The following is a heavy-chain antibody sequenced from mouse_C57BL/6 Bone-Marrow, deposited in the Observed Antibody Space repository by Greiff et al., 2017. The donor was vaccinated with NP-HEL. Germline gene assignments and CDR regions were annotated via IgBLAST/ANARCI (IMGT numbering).Heavy chain of an antibody. CDR1: GYTFTSYW. J-gene: IGHJ4*01. D-gene: IGHD2-12*01. V-gene: IGHV1-64*01. CDR3: ARSELSLRYAMDY. CDR2: IHPNSGST. Sequence: VQLQQPGAELVKPGASVKLSCKASGYTFTSYWMHWVKQRPGQGLEWIGMIHPNSGSTNYNEKFKSKATLTVDKSSSTAYMQLSSLTSEDSAVYYCARSELSLRYAMDYWGQGTSVTVSS.